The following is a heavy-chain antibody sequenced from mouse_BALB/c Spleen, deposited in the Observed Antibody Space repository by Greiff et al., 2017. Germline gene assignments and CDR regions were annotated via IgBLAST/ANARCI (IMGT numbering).Heavy chain of an antibody. Sequence: EVKLVESGAELVKPGASVKLSCTASGFNIKDTYMHWVKQRPEQGLEWIGRIDPANGNTKYDPKFQGKATITADTSSNTAYLQLSSLTSEDTAVYYCARGGLIYYDYDGFAYWGQGTLVTVSA. V-gene: IGHV14-3*02. D-gene: IGHD2-4*01. J-gene: IGHJ3*01. CDR1: GFNIKDTY. CDR2: IDPANGNT. CDR3: ARGGLIYYDYDGFAY.